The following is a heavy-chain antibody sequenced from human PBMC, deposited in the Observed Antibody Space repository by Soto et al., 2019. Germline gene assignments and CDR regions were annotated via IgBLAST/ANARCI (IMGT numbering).Heavy chain of an antibody. CDR1: GYAFTSYD. CDR3: ARAFIAVAALGY. D-gene: IGHD6-19*01. J-gene: IGHJ4*02. Sequence: SSVKVSCKASGYAFTSYDINWVRQATGQGLEWMGWMNPNSGNTGYAQKFQGRVTMTRNTSISTAYMELSSLRSEDTAVYYCARAFIAVAALGYWGQGTLVTVSS. CDR2: MNPNSGNT. V-gene: IGHV1-8*01.